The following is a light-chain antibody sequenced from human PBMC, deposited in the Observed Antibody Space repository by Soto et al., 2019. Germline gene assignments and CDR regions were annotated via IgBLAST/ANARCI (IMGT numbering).Light chain of an antibody. Sequence: LSQSPGTVSLYPEERATLYCRASQSVSNNYLAWYQQKPGQAPRLLIYGASNRATGIPDRFSGSGSGTDFTLTISRLEPEDFAVYYCQQYGSSGTFGQGTKVDI. V-gene: IGKV3-20*01. J-gene: IGKJ1*01. CDR2: GAS. CDR3: QQYGSSGT. CDR1: QSVSNNY.